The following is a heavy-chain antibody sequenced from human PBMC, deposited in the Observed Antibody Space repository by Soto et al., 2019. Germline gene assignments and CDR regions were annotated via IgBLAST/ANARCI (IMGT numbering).Heavy chain of an antibody. CDR2: MNPNSGNT. V-gene: IGHV1-8*01. CDR3: ARVRGRFLEWLS. CDR1: GYTFTSYD. Sequence: AAVKVSCKASGYTFTSYDINWVRQATGQGLEWMGWMNPNSGNTGYAQKFQGRVTMTRNTSISTAYMELSSLRSEDTAVYYCARVRGRFLEWLSWGQGTLVTVSS. J-gene: IGHJ5*02. D-gene: IGHD3-3*01.